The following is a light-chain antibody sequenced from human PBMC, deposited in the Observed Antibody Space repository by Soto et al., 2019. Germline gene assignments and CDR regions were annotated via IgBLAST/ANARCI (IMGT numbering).Light chain of an antibody. V-gene: IGLV2-8*01. J-gene: IGLJ1*01. CDR3: SSFAGTNSFV. CDR2: EVT. Sequence: QSALTQPPSASGSPGQSVTIYCTGTTSDIGAYNYVSWYQQRPGKAPKLIIYEVTRRPSGVPDRICGSKYDTSASLTVSGLQAEDEADYYCSSFAGTNSFVFGTGTKVTVL. CDR1: TSDIGAYNY.